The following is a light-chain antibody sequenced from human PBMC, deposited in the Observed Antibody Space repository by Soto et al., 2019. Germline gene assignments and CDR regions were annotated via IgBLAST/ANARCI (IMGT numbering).Light chain of an antibody. CDR1: QDISTW. CDR2: DAS. J-gene: IGKJ5*01. CDR3: QQYSHLIT. Sequence: DIQMTQSPSTLSASLGHTVTVTFRASQDISTWLAWYQQKPGKAPKLLIYDASNLETGVPSRFSGSRSGTDFTFTISSLQPEDIATYYCQQYSHLITFGQGTRLEIK. V-gene: IGKV1-33*01.